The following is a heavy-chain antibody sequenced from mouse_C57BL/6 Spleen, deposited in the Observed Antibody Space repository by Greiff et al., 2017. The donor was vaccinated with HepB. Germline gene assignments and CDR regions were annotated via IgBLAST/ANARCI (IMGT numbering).Heavy chain of an antibody. CDR3: ASPDYYGSSYGAY. V-gene: IGHV1-55*01. CDR1: GYTFTSYW. D-gene: IGHD1-1*01. Sequence: VQLQQPGAELVKPGASVKMSCKASGYTFTSYWITWVKQRPGQGLEWIGDIYPGSGSTNYNEKFKSKATLTVDTSSSTAYMQLSSLTSEDSAVYYCASPDYYGSSYGAYWGQGTLVTVSA. J-gene: IGHJ3*01. CDR2: IYPGSGST.